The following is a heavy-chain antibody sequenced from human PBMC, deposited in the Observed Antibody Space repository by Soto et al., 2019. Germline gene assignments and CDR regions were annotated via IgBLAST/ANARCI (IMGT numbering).Heavy chain of an antibody. D-gene: IGHD3-16*01. CDR3: ANRRLTDGFIFRPYYSYYGLDV. V-gene: IGHV3-21*01. J-gene: IGHJ6*02. CDR2: ISGTSDYI. CDR1: GFTFSRYS. Sequence: PGGSLRLSCTASGFTFSRYSISWVRQAPGKGLEWVSSISGTSDYIYYADSVKGRFTLSRDNAKNSLYLQMNSLRAEDTAVYYCANRRLTDGFIFRPYYSYYGLDVWGHGTTVTVSS.